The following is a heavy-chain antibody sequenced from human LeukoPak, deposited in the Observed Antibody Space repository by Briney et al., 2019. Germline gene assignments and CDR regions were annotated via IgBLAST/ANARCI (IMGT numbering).Heavy chain of an antibody. V-gene: IGHV3-23*01. CDR3: AELGITMIGGV. CDR1: GFTFSSYW. CDR2: ISGSGGST. J-gene: IGHJ6*04. Sequence: GGSLRLSCVASGFTFSSYWMSWVRQAPGKGLEWVSAISGSGGSTYYADSVKGRFTISRDNAKNSLYLQMNSLRAEDTAVYYCAELGITMIGGVWGKGTTVTISS. D-gene: IGHD3-10*02.